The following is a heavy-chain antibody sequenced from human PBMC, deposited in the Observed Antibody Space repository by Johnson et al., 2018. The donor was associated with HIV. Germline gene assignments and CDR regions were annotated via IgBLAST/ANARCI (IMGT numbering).Heavy chain of an antibody. CDR3: AREGPSERAGFDI. V-gene: IGHV3-74*01. Sequence: MQLVESGGGLVQPGGSQRLSCAVSGFTFNTYWMHWVRQAPGKGLVWVARINSDGGSTSYVDSVNGRFTISRDNARNTLYLQMNSRRADDTAVYYCAREGPSERAGFDIWGQGTMVTVSS. CDR2: INSDGGST. CDR1: GFTFNTYW. J-gene: IGHJ3*02.